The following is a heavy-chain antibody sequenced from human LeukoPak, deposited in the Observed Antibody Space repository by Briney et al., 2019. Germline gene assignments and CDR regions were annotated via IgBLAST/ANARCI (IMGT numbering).Heavy chain of an antibody. V-gene: IGHV4-59*01. Sequence: PSGTLSLTCTVSGGSISSYYWSWIRQPPGKGLEWIGYIYYSGSTNYNPSLKSRVTISVDTSKNQFSLKLSSVTAADTAVYYCARANYYYYYYMDVWGKGTTVTVSS. CDR2: IYYSGST. CDR3: ARANYYYYYYMDV. CDR1: GGSISSYY. J-gene: IGHJ6*03.